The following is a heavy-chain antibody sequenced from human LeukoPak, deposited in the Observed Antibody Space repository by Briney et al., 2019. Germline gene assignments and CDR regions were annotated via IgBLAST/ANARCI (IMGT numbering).Heavy chain of an antibody. CDR2: ISAYNGNT. CDR3: ARDQKVGATKVLDFDY. J-gene: IGHJ4*02. V-gene: IGHV1-18*01. CDR1: GYTFTSYG. Sequence: ASVNVSCKASGYTFTSYGISWVRQAPGQGLEWMGWISAYNGNTNYAQKLQGRVTMTTDTSTGTAYMELRSLRSDDTAVYYCARDQKVGATKVLDFDYWGQGTLVTVSS. D-gene: IGHD1-26*01.